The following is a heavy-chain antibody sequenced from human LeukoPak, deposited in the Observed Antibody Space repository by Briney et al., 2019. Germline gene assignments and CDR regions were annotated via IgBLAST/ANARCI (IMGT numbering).Heavy chain of an antibody. CDR3: TRVGYIDEGIDY. Sequence: WGSLRLSCAASGFTFSSYWMNWARQAPGKGLEWVANIKQDGSKKSYVDSVKGRFTISRDNAKNSLYLQMNSLRADDTAIYYCTRVGYIDEGIDYWGQGTLVTVSS. V-gene: IGHV3-7*04. CDR2: IKQDGSKK. D-gene: IGHD5-24*01. J-gene: IGHJ4*02. CDR1: GFTFSSYW.